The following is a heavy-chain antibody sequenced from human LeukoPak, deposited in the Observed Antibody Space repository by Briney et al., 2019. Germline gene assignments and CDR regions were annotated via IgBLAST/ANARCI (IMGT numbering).Heavy chain of an antibody. CDR1: GFTFSNYW. V-gene: IGHV3-23*01. CDR2: ISGSGGST. D-gene: IGHD3-10*01. CDR3: AKDGNYYGPDPPGY. Sequence: HPGGSLRLSCAASGFTFSNYWMPWVRQAPGKGLEWVSAISGSGGSTYYADSVKGRFTISRDNSKNTLYLQMNSLRAEDTAVYYCAKDGNYYGPDPPGYWGQGTLVTVSS. J-gene: IGHJ4*02.